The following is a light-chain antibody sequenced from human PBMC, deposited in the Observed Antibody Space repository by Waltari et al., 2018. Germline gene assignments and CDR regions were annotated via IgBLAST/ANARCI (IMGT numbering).Light chain of an antibody. CDR3: TSYTSRHSLV. V-gene: IGLV2-14*03. CDR2: DVS. J-gene: IGLJ1*01. Sequence: QSALTQPAPVSGSPGQSITLSCTGTRRDAGDYDWVPWYQQHPGKAPKVVIFDVSYRPSGVSNRFSGSKSGNTASLTISGLQAEDEADYYCTSYTSRHSLVFGTGTKVTVL. CDR1: RRDAGDYDW.